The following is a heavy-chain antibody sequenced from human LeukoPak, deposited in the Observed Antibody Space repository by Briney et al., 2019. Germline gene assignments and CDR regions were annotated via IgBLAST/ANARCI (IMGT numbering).Heavy chain of an antibody. CDR1: GFTFSSYG. V-gene: IGHV3-33*01. CDR3: ARDGDGYNYGPDSPAPIDY. D-gene: IGHD5-24*01. J-gene: IGHJ4*02. Sequence: GGSLRLSCAASGFTFSSYGMHWVRQAPGKGLEWVAVIWYDGSNKYYADSVKGRFTISRDNSKSTLYLQMNSLRAEDTAVYYCARDGDGYNYGPDSPAPIDYWGQGTLVTVSS. CDR2: IWYDGSNK.